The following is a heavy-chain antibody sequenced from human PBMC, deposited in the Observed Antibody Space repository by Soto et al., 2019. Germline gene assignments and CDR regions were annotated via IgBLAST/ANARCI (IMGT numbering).Heavy chain of an antibody. Sequence: QLQLQESGPGLVKPSETLSLTYTVSGGSISSSSYYWGWIRQPPGKGLEWIGSIYYSGSTYYNPSLKSRVTISVDTSKNQFSLKLSSVTAADTAVYCCARHLYYDFWSGYSYYFDYWGQGTLVTVSS. CDR2: IYYSGST. J-gene: IGHJ4*02. CDR3: ARHLYYDFWSGYSYYFDY. CDR1: GGSISSSSYY. D-gene: IGHD3-3*01. V-gene: IGHV4-39*01.